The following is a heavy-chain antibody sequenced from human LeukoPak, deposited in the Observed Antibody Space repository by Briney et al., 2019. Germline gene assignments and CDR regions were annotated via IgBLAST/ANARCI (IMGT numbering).Heavy chain of an antibody. CDR2: IYYSGST. CDR1: GGSISSSSYY. D-gene: IGHD3-10*01. Sequence: SETLSLACTVSGGSISSSSYYWGWIRQPPGKGLEWIGSIYYSGSTYYNPSLKSRVTISVDTSKNQFSLKLSSVTAADTAVYYCARQDDVLLWFGELPTRSYFDYWGQGTLVTVSS. CDR3: ARQDDVLLWFGELPTRSYFDY. V-gene: IGHV4-39*01. J-gene: IGHJ4*02.